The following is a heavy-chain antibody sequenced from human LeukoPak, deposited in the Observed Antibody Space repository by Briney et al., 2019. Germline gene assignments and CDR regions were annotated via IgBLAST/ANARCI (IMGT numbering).Heavy chain of an antibody. CDR2: ISGSDGTT. CDR1: GFTFYNSG. CDR3: AIGQWGQKN. V-gene: IGHV3-23*01. J-gene: IGHJ4*02. Sequence: PGGSLRLSCAASGFTFYNSGMGWVRQAPGKGLEWVSAISGSDGTTYYADSVKGRFTISRDDSKNTLYLQMNSLRAGDTAVYYWAIGQWGQKNWGRGPLVTVSS. D-gene: IGHD6-19*01.